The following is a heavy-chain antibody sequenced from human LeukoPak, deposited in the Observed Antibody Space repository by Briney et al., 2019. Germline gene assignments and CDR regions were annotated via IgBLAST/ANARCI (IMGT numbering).Heavy chain of an antibody. CDR2: INPNSGGT. D-gene: IGHD2-2*01. Sequence: ASVKVSCKASGYTFTGYYMHWVRQAPGQGLEWMGRINPNSGGTSYALKFQGRVTMTRDTSISTAYMELSRLRSHDTAVYYCARGVVVPAADYYYGVDVWGQGTTVTVSS. J-gene: IGHJ6*02. CDR3: ARGVVVPAADYYYGVDV. CDR1: GYTFTGYY. V-gene: IGHV1-2*06.